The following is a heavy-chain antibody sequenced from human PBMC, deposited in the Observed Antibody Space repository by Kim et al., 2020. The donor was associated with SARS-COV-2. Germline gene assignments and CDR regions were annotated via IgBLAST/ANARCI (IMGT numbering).Heavy chain of an antibody. V-gene: IGHV3-23*03. CDR3: AKGSRDPKNFDY. J-gene: IGHJ4*02. Sequence: SVKGRLNIARGNSKNTLYLQMNSLSAEATAVYYCAKGSRDPKNFDYWGQGTLVTVSS. D-gene: IGHD2-2*01.